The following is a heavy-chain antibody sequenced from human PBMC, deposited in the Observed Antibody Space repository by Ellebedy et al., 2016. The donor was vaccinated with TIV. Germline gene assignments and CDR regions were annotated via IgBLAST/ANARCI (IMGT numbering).Heavy chain of an antibody. J-gene: IGHJ5*02. CDR1: GGTFSSYA. D-gene: IGHD3-22*01. V-gene: IGHV1-69*04. CDR2: IIPIIAIP. Sequence: AASVKVSCKASGGTFSSYAISWVRQAPGQGLEWMGRIIPIIAIPNYAQKFQGRVTITADKSTSTVYMELSSLRSEDTAVYSCARGSVYDSSGYYYGGRSDAWGQGSLVTVSS. CDR3: ARGSVYDSSGYYYGGRSDA.